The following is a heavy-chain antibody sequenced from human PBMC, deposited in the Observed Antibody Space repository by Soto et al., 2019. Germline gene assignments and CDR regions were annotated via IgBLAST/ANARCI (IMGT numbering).Heavy chain of an antibody. CDR1: GGSISSSSYY. Sequence: SETLSLTCTVSGGSISSSSYYWGWIRQPPGKGLEWIGSIYYSGSTYYNPSLKSRVTISVDTSKNQFSLKLSSVTAADTAVYYCARHKYHSSAPSAYWGQGTLVTVS. CDR2: IYYSGST. J-gene: IGHJ4*02. D-gene: IGHD3-22*01. CDR3: ARHKYHSSAPSAY. V-gene: IGHV4-39*01.